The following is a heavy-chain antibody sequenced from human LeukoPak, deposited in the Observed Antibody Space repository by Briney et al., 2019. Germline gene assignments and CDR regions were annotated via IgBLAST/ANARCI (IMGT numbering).Heavy chain of an antibody. D-gene: IGHD5-18*01. CDR1: GFTFSSYW. CDR2: INGDGSST. Sequence: GGSLRLSCAASGFTFSSYWMHWVRQAPGKGLVWVSRINGDGSSTNYADSVKGRFTISRDNAKNTLYLQMNSLRAEDAAMYFCAGSLGYSYGSYHWGQGILVTVSS. CDR3: AGSLGYSYGSYH. V-gene: IGHV3-74*01. J-gene: IGHJ1*01.